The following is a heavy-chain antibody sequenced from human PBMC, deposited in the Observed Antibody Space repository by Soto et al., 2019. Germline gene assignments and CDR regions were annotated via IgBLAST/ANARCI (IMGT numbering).Heavy chain of an antibody. J-gene: IGHJ6*02. D-gene: IGHD1-1*01. CDR3: AGTRRDYYYYGMDV. CDR2: IIPIFGTA. Sequence: SVKVSCKASGGTFSSYAISWVRQAPGQGLEWMGGIIPIFGTANYAQKFQGRVTITADESTSTAYMELSSLRSEDTAVYYCAGTRRDYYYYGMDVWGQGTTVTVSS. V-gene: IGHV1-69*13. CDR1: GGTFSSYA.